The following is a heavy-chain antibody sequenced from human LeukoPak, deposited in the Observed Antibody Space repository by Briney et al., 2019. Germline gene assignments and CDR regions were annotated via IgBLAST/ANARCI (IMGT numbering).Heavy chain of an antibody. V-gene: IGHV3-30*02. J-gene: IGHJ4*02. CDR1: GFTFSSYG. Sequence: GGSLRLSCAASGFTFSSYGMLWVRQAPGKGLECVAFISYDGIIEYYADSVKGRFTISRDNSRNTLYLQMNSLRAEDTAVYYCAKKEGNLDWLDYWGQGTLVTVSS. CDR2: ISYDGIIE. CDR3: AKKEGNLDWLDY. D-gene: IGHD3-9*01.